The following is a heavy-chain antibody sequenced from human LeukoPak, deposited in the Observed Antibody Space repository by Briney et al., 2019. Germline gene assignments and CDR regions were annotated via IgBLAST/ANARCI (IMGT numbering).Heavy chain of an antibody. CDR2: ISSSGSTI. CDR3: ARDGLAAAGYYYYGMDV. D-gene: IGHD6-13*01. CDR1: GFTFSSYA. J-gene: IGHJ6*02. Sequence: GGSLRLSCAASGFTFSSYAMSWVRQAPGKGLEWVSYISSSGSTIYYADSVKGRFTISRDNAKNSLYLQMNSLRAEDTAVYYCARDGLAAAGYYYYGMDVWGQGTTVTVSS. V-gene: IGHV3-48*04.